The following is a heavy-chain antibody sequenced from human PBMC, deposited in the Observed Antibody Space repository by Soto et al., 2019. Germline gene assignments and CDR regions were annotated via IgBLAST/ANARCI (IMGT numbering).Heavy chain of an antibody. Sequence: SVKVSCKASGGTFSSYAISWVRQAPGQGLEWMGGIIPIFGTANYAQKFQGRVTITADESTSTAYMELSSLRSEDTAVYYCARSGGSYGVDWFGPWGQGTLVTVSS. J-gene: IGHJ5*02. CDR3: ARSGGSYGVDWFGP. V-gene: IGHV1-69*13. CDR1: GGTFSSYA. CDR2: IIPIFGTA. D-gene: IGHD2-15*01.